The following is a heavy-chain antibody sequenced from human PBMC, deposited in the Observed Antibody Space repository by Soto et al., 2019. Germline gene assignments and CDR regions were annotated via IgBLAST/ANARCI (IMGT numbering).Heavy chain of an antibody. Sequence: VGSLRLSCAASGFTFSSYAMNWVRQAPGKGLEWVSGISGSGGSTDYADSVKGRFTISRDNSKNTLYLQMNSLRAEDTAVYYCAKGMTTVLWNYGMDVWGQGTTVTVSS. CDR3: AKGMTTVLWNYGMDV. V-gene: IGHV3-23*01. J-gene: IGHJ6*02. CDR1: GFTFSSYA. D-gene: IGHD4-17*01. CDR2: ISGSGGST.